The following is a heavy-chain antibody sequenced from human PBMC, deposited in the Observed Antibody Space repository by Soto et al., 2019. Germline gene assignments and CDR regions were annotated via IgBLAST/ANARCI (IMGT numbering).Heavy chain of an antibody. D-gene: IGHD3-9*01. Sequence: VVFLRLSCSAFGFTFSSYARSWVRQAPGKGLEWVSGISGSGGNTKYADSVKGRFTISRDNSKNTLYLQMNGLRAEDTAVYYCAKDQRGDHILRYFEWSYYFDYWGQGPLLTVSS. CDR1: GFTFSSYA. J-gene: IGHJ4*02. CDR3: AKDQRGDHILRYFEWSYYFDY. CDR2: ISGSGGNT. V-gene: IGHV3-23*01.